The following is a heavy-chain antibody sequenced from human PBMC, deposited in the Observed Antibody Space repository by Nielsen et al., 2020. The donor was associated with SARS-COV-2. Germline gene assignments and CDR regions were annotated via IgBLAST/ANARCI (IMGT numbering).Heavy chain of an antibody. CDR2: ITMSGAYM. CDR3: ARDLRSRATRPYSFDF. D-gene: IGHD1-1*01. J-gene: IGHJ4*02. V-gene: IGHV3-21*01. CDR1: GFRFTSYS. Sequence: GGSLRLSCAASGFRFTSYSMNWVRQAPGKGLEWVASITMSGAYMYYADSVRGRFTVSRDNAQNSLFLHMNSLRADDTAVYYCARDLRSRATRPYSFDFGGQGTLVTVSS.